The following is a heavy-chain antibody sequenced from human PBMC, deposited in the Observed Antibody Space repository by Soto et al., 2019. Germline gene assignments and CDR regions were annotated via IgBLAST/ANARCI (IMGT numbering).Heavy chain of an antibody. CDR1: SGSIPSSNY. D-gene: IGHD5-12*01. J-gene: IGHJ5*02. CDR3: ARDRSSGGAYSRRWIDP. Sequence: SETLSLTCGVSSGSIPSSNYWSWVRQPPGKGLEWIGEIYHSGRTHYNPSLKSRVTISVDKSMNQFSLRLTSVTAADTAVYYCARDRSSGGAYSRRWIDPWGQGLLVT. V-gene: IGHV4-4*02. CDR2: IYHSGRT.